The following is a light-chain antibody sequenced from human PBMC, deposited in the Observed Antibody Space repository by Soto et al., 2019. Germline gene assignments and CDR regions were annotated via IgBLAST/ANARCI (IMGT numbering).Light chain of an antibody. CDR1: SSNIGAGYD. CDR2: GNN. CDR3: QSYNSSLSAVV. J-gene: IGLJ2*01. Sequence: QPVLTQPPSVSGAPGQRVTISCTGSSSNIGAGYDVHWYQQLPGTAPKLLIYGNNNRPSGVPDRFSGSKSGTSASLAITGLQAEDEADYHCQSYNSSLSAVVFGGGTKLTVL. V-gene: IGLV1-40*01.